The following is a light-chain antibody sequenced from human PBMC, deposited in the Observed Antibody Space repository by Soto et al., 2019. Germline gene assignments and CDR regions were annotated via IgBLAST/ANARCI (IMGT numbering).Light chain of an antibody. CDR1: QPVSSSY. CDR2: GAS. J-gene: IGKJ3*01. V-gene: IGKV3-20*01. Sequence: EIVLTQSPGTLSLSPGERATLSCRASQPVSSSYLDWYQQKPGQAPRLLIYGASKRTTGIPDRFSRSGSGTDYTLTINRLEPEDFAVYYCQHYDNTTPTVTFGPGTKVDIK. CDR3: QHYDNTTPTVT.